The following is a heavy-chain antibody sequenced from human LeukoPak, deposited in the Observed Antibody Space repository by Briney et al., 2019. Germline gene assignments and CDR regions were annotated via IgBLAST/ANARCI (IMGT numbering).Heavy chain of an antibody. CDR1: GGTFSSYA. CDR3: AREQQFRDAFDV. J-gene: IGHJ3*01. Sequence: GASVKVSCKASGGTFSSYAISWVRQAPGQGLEWMGGIIPIFGTANYAQKFQGRVTITADESTSTAYMELSSLRSEDTAVYYCAREQQFRDAFDVWGRGTMVTVSS. CDR2: IIPIFGTA. V-gene: IGHV1-69*13. D-gene: IGHD6-13*01.